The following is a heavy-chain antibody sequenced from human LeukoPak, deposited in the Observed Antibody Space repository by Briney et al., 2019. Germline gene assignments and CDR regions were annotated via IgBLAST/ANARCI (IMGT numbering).Heavy chain of an antibody. Sequence: ASVKVSCKASGYTLTGYYMHWVRQVPGQGLERMVWINPNSGGTNYAQKFQGRVTMTRDTSISTAYMELSRLRSDDTAVYYCARGRRGATGSTGDYWGQGTLVTVSS. CDR3: ARGRRGATGSTGDY. CDR2: INPNSGGT. V-gene: IGHV1-2*02. J-gene: IGHJ4*02. D-gene: IGHD4-17*01. CDR1: GYTLTGYY.